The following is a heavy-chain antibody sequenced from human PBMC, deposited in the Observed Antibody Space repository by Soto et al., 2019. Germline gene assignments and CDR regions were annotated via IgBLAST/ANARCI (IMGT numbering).Heavy chain of an antibody. Sequence: SVKDSCKASGYTFTSYYMHWVREAPVQGLEWMGIINPSGGSTSYAQKFQGRVTMTRDTSTSTVYMELSSLRSEDTAVYYCARAMSSSSWSYDAFDIWGQGTMVTVSS. CDR1: GYTFTSYY. CDR3: ARAMSSSSWSYDAFDI. V-gene: IGHV1-46*01. CDR2: INPSGGST. J-gene: IGHJ3*02. D-gene: IGHD6-13*01.